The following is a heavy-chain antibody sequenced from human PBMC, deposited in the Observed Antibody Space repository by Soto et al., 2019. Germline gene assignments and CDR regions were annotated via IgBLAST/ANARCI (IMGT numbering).Heavy chain of an antibody. D-gene: IGHD1-7*01. CDR3: ARDRGGHPHNWNYVGAFDI. V-gene: IGHV4-30-2*01. Sequence: QLQLQESGSGLVKPSQTLSLTCAVSGGSISSGGYSWSWIRQPPGKGLEWSGYICHSGSTYYNPSLKRRVTISVDRSKNQFSRKLGTVTAAETAVYYCARDRGGHPHNWNYVGAFDIWGQGTMVTVST. CDR1: GGSISSGGYS. CDR2: ICHSGST. J-gene: IGHJ3*02.